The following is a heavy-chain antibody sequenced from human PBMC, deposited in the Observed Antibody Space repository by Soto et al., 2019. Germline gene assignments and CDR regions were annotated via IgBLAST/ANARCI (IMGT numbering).Heavy chain of an antibody. CDR3: ARYTLLTGMFDF. V-gene: IGHV4-59*01. Sequence: PSETLSLTCTVSGGSIGSYHWSWVRQHPGKGLEWIAAVYYTGNTNYNPPLQSRVTISIDAPENQISLKLTSVTAADTAFYYCARYTLLTGMFDFWGQGTLVTVSS. CDR2: VYYTGNT. J-gene: IGHJ4*02. D-gene: IGHD2-15*01. CDR1: GGSIGSYH.